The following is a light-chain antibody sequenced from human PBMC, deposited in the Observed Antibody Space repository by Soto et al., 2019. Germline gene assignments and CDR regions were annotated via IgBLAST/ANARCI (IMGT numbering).Light chain of an antibody. CDR3: QQYKNWPPLT. J-gene: IGKJ4*01. V-gene: IGKV3-15*01. CDR1: QSVRYN. Sequence: EIVMTQSPATLSVSPGERATLSCRASQSVRYNFAWYQQKPGQGPRLLIYGAFTRATGIPARFSGSGSGTEFTLTISSLQSEDFGVYYCQQYKNWPPLTFGGGTKVEIK. CDR2: GAF.